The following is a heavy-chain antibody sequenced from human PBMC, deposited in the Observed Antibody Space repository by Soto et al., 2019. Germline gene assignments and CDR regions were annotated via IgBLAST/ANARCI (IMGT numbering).Heavy chain of an antibody. CDR1: GVSISTYY. J-gene: IGHJ3*02. CDR3: ASRDYNDAFDI. Sequence: QVQLQESGPGLVKPSETLSLTCTVSGVSISTYYWTWIRQPPGKGLEWIGQVFYSGNTNYNPSLKSRVTISVDASRIQFSLRLSSVTAADTAMYYCASRDYNDAFDIWGQGTLVTVSS. V-gene: IGHV4-59*01. D-gene: IGHD4-4*01. CDR2: VFYSGNT.